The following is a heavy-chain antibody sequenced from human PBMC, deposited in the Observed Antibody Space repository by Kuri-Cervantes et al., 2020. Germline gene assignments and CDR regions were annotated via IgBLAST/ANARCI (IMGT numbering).Heavy chain of an antibody. J-gene: IGHJ6*02. CDR1: GFAFSSYA. V-gene: IGHV3-30-3*01. Sequence: GESLKISCAASGFAFSSYAMHWVRQAPGKGLEWVAVISYDGSNKYYADSVKGRFTISRDNAKNSLYLQMNSLRAEDTALYHCARSHLRGGMDVWGQGTTVTVSS. CDR3: ARSHLRGGMDV. CDR2: ISYDGSNK.